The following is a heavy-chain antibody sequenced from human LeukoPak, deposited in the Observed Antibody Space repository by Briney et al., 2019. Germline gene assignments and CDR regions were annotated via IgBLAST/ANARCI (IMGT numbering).Heavy chain of an antibody. Sequence: KASETLSLTCTVSGGSISSYYWSWIRQPAGKGLEWIGRIYTSGSTNYNPSLKSRVTMSVDTSKNQFSLKLSSVTAADTAVYYCARAPLNCGGDCFNPWGQGTLVTVSS. CDR2: IYTSGST. CDR3: ARAPLNCGGDCFNP. J-gene: IGHJ5*02. CDR1: GGSISSYY. D-gene: IGHD2-21*01. V-gene: IGHV4-4*07.